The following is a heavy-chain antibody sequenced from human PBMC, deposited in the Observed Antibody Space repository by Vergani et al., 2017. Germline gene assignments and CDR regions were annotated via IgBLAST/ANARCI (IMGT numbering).Heavy chain of an antibody. Sequence: QVQLVESGGGVVQPGRSLRLSCAASGFTFSSYGMHWVRQAPGKGLEWVAVIWYDGSNKYYADSVKGRFTISRDNSKNSLYLQMNSLRAEDTAVYYCARGSDDSSGYYYWGQGTLVTVSS. CDR1: GFTFSSYG. CDR3: ARGSDDSSGYYY. J-gene: IGHJ4*02. V-gene: IGHV3-33*01. D-gene: IGHD3-22*01. CDR2: IWYDGSNK.